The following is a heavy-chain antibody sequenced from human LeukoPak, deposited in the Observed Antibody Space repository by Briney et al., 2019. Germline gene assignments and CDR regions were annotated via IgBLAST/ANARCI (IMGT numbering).Heavy chain of an antibody. CDR1: GYTFTSYD. CDR3: AKDRYNYYDSSVRNDY. V-gene: IGHV1-8*01. D-gene: IGHD3-22*01. Sequence: ASVKVSCKASGYTFTSYDINWVRQATGQGGEWMGWMNPNSGNTGYAQKFQGRVTMTRNTSISTAYMELSSLRSEDTAVYYCAKDRYNYYDSSVRNDYWGQGTLVTVSS. J-gene: IGHJ4*02. CDR2: MNPNSGNT.